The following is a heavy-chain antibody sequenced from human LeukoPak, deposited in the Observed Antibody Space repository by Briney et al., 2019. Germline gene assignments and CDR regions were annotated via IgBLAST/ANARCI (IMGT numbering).Heavy chain of an antibody. CDR3: AELGITMIGGV. J-gene: IGHJ6*04. V-gene: IGHV3-48*03. CDR1: GFIFSNYE. Sequence: GGSLRLSCAASGFIFSNYEMNWVRQAPGKGLEWVSYISTSGSTIHYADSVKGRFTISRDNAKKSLYLLMNSLRAEDTAVYYCAELGITMIGGVWGKGTTVTISS. D-gene: IGHD3-10*02. CDR2: ISTSGSTI.